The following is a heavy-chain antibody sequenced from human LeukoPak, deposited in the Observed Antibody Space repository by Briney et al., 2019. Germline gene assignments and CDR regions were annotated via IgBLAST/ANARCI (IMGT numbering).Heavy chain of an antibody. CDR1: GGSFSTTDYY. D-gene: IGHD3-16*01. Sequence: PSETLSLTYTVSGGSFSTTDYYWGWVRQPPGQGLEWIATINYSGSTYYNPSVLSRVTISVDSSKNQFSLNLTSMTAADTSVYYCVRQPSTFGISPDCVDFWGQGILVIVSS. V-gene: IGHV4-39*01. CDR2: INYSGST. J-gene: IGHJ4*02. CDR3: VRQPSTFGISPDCVDF.